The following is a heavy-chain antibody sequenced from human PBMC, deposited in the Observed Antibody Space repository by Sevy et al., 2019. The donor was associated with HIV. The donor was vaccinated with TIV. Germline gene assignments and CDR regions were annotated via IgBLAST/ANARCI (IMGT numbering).Heavy chain of an antibody. CDR2: IHTDGSSS. CDR3: ARAAIGDFWSGYYGIDH. CDR1: GFTFRNYW. V-gene: IGHV3-74*01. D-gene: IGHD3-3*01. J-gene: IGHJ1*01. Sequence: GGSLRLSCAASGFTFRNYWMHWVRQAPGKGLVSVSYIHTDGSSSYYADYVKGRFTISRDNAQNTLYLQMNSLRAEYTAVYYCARAAIGDFWSGYYGIDHWGQGTLVTVSS.